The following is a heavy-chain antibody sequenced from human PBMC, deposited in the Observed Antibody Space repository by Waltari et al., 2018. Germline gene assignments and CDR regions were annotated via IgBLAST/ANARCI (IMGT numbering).Heavy chain of an antibody. CDR1: GFPFSSFW. V-gene: IGHV3-7*03. CDR3: ARDTSNWYIFDY. D-gene: IGHD6-13*01. J-gene: IGHJ4*02. CDR2: MKQVGIEK. Sequence: EVQLEESGGGLVQPGGSLRLSCAGSGFPFSSFWMYWVRQAPGKGLEWVANMKQVGIEKNYADSVKGRFTISRDNAKSSLYLQMNSLRAEDTAVYYCARDTSNWYIFDYWGQGTQVTVSS.